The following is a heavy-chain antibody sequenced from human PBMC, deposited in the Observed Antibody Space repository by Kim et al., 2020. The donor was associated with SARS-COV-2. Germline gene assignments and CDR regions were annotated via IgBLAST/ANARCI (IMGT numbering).Heavy chain of an antibody. Sequence: GGSLRLSCAVSGFTFSSYEMNWVRQAPGEGLEWVSYISSSGSTTLYADSVKGRLTISRDNAKNSMYLQMNSLRAEDTAVYYCVRDRPPGVVMHYFDYWGQGTLVTVSS. D-gene: IGHD3-3*01. CDR3: VRDRPPGVVMHYFDY. CDR1: GFTFSSYE. V-gene: IGHV3-48*03. J-gene: IGHJ4*02. CDR2: ISSSGSTT.